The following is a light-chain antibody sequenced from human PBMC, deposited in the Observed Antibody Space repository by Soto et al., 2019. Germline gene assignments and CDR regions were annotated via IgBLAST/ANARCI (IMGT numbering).Light chain of an antibody. V-gene: IGKV3-11*01. CDR3: QLSSNWPRT. J-gene: IGKJ1*01. CDR1: QSVSSY. CDR2: DAS. Sequence: EIVLTQTAVTLSLSPGERATLYCRASQSVSSYLAWYQQKPGQAPRLLIYDASNRATGIPARFSGSGSGTDFTLTISSLEPEDFAVYYCQLSSNWPRTFGQGTKV.